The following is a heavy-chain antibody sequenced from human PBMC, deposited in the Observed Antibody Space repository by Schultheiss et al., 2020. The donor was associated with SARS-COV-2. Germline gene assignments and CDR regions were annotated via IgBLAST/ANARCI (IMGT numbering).Heavy chain of an antibody. V-gene: IGHV3-23*01. CDR1: GFIFSRYE. CDR3: ARDRTTYDY. D-gene: IGHD2-2*01. J-gene: IGHJ4*02. CDR2: ISGSGGST. Sequence: GGSLRLSCAASGFIFSRYEMNWVRQAPGKGLEWVSAISGSGGSTYYADSVKGRFTISRDNSKNTLYLQMNSLRAEDTAVYYCARDRTTYDYWGQGTLVTVSS.